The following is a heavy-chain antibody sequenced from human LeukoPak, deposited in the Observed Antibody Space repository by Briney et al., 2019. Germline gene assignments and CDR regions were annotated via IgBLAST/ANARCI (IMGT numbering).Heavy chain of an antibody. D-gene: IGHD3-10*01. CDR1: GGSLSNYY. CDR2: IYYSGRN. V-gene: IGHV4-59*01. CDR3: ARVATMVRGSNGMDV. J-gene: IGHJ6*04. Sequence: AETLSLTCTVSGGSLSNYYWSWVRQPPGKGLEWMGYIYYSGRNKYNPSLRSRATISVDTSKKQFSLILSSVTAADTALYYCARVATMVRGSNGMDVRGKGTPVTVS.